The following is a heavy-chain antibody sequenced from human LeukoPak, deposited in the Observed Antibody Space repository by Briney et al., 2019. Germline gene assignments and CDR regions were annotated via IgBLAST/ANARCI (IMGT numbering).Heavy chain of an antibody. Sequence: SETLSLTCTVSGGSISSYYWSWIRQPPGKGLEWIGYIYYSGSTTYNPSLTSRVTISVDTSKNQFSLRLSSVTAADTAVYYCARGGYSYGSLVVFDYWGQGTLVTVSS. CDR2: IYYSGST. J-gene: IGHJ4*02. V-gene: IGHV4-59*01. CDR1: GGSISSYY. D-gene: IGHD5-18*01. CDR3: ARGGYSYGSLVVFDY.